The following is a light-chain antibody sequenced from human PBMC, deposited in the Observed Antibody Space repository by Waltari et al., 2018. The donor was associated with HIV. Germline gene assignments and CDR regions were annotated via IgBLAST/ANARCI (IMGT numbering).Light chain of an antibody. J-gene: IGLJ2*01. V-gene: IGLV3-25*03. CDR2: QDV. CDR1: ALSRNF. Sequence: YDLTQAHSVSVTPGQTAKIPCSGDALSRNFVSWYRQKPGQAPMMIIFQDVQRPSGIPARFSASTSGTIATLTISEVQAEDEADYYCQSAHNSHTIFGGGTKLTVL. CDR3: QSAHNSHTI.